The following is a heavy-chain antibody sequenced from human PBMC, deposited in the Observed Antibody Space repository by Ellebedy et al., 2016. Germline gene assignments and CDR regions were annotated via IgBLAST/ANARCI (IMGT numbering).Heavy chain of an antibody. D-gene: IGHD3-9*01. V-gene: IGHV4-30-4*01. CDR2: ILWSGST. Sequence: SETLSLXXTVTGASVRGPDYFWPWIRQSPGTGLEWIGPILWSGSTYYNPSLERRASIDIDTSQNKFSLRLRSVTAADTAVFYCVRTYIPYASLGRPTSYFRLGVWGKGTTVTVSS. CDR3: VRTYIPYASLGRPTSYFRLGV. CDR1: GASVRGPDYF. J-gene: IGHJ6*04.